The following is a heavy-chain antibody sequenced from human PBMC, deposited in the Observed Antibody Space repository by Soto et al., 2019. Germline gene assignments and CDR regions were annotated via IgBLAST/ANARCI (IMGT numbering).Heavy chain of an antibody. V-gene: IGHV3-9*01. CDR3: AKDWSSSVGRWFDP. J-gene: IGHJ5*02. CDR1: GFTFDDYA. Sequence: DVQLVESGGGLVQPGRSLRLSCAASGFTFDDYAMHWVRQAPGKGLEWVSGISWNSGSIGYADSVKGRFTISRDNAKNSLYLQMNSLRAEDTALYYCAKDWSSSVGRWFDPWGQGTLVTVSS. CDR2: ISWNSGSI. D-gene: IGHD6-6*01.